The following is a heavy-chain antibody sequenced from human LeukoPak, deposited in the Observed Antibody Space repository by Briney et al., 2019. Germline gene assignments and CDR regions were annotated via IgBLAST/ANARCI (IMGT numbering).Heavy chain of an antibody. CDR3: ASLKQDVVVVPAARDYYYMDV. CDR1: GFTFSSYA. Sequence: PGGSLRLSCAASGFTFSSYAISWVRQAPGQGLEWMGGIIPIFGTANYAQKFQGRVTITADESTSTAYMELSSLRSEDTAVYYCASLKQDVVVVPAARDYYYMDVWGKGTTVTVSS. D-gene: IGHD2-2*01. J-gene: IGHJ6*03. V-gene: IGHV1-69*01. CDR2: IIPIFGTA.